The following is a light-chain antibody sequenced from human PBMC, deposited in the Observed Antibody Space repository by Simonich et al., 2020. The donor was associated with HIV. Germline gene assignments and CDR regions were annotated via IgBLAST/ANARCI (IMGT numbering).Light chain of an antibody. CDR1: QSVGSN. V-gene: IGKV3-15*01. Sequence: EIVMTQSPATLSVSPGERATLSCRARQSVGSNLAWYHQKPGQAPRLLIYAASTRATGIPARFSGRGSGTEFTLTISSMQSEDFAVYYCQQYNNWPPWTFGQGTKVEIK. CDR3: QQYNNWPPWT. J-gene: IGKJ1*01. CDR2: AAS.